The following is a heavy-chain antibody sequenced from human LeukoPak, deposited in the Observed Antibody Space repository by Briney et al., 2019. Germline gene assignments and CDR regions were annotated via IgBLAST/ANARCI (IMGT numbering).Heavy chain of an antibody. CDR1: WFTVSSNY. V-gene: IGHV3-53*01. CDR3: ASYSGSWGHYYYGMDV. CDR2: IYSGGST. D-gene: IGHD6-13*01. J-gene: IGHJ6*02. Sequence: GGSLRLSCAASWFTVSSNYMSWVRQAPGKGLEWVSVIYSGGSTYYADSVKGRFTISRDNSKNTLYLQMNSLRAEDTAVYYCASYSGSWGHYYYGMDVWGQGTTVTVS.